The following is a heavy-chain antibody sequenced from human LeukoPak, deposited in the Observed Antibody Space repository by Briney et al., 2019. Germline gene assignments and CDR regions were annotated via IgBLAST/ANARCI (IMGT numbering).Heavy chain of an antibody. CDR2: IYYSGST. CDR1: GGSISSYY. V-gene: IGHV4-59*01. D-gene: IGHD6-13*01. CDR3: ARGGGSSSWFDY. Sequence: SETLSLTCTVSGGSISSYYWSWIRQPPGKGLEWIGYIYYSGSTNYNPSLKSRVTISVDTCKNQFSLKLSSVTAADTAVYYCARGGGSSSWFDYWGQGTLVTVSS. J-gene: IGHJ4*02.